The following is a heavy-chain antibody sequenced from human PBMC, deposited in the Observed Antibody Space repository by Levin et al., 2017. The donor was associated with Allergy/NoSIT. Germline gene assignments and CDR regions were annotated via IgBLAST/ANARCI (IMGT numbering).Heavy chain of an antibody. CDR2: INSDGSNN. Sequence: GGSLRLSCAASGFTFSNYWMHWVRQAPGKGLVWVSHINSDGSNNNYADSVKGRFTISRDNAKNTLYLQMNSLRDEDTAVDYCARSCRSSTSWLDNWGQGTLVTVSP. CDR1: GFTFSNYW. CDR3: ARSCRSSTSWLDN. J-gene: IGHJ5*01. V-gene: IGHV3-74*01. D-gene: IGHD2-2*01.